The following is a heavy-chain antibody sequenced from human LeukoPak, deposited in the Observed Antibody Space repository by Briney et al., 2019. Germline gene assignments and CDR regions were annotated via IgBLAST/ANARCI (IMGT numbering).Heavy chain of an antibody. CDR2: ISADNGNT. CDR1: GYTLTELS. CDR3: ARATTEDAFDI. V-gene: IGHV1-18*01. J-gene: IGHJ3*02. D-gene: IGHD1-1*01. Sequence: ASVKVSCKVSGYTLTELSMHWVRQAPGKGLEWMGWISADNGNTNYAQKLQGRVTMTTDTSTSTAYMELRSLRSDDTAVYYCARATTEDAFDIWGQGTMVTVSS.